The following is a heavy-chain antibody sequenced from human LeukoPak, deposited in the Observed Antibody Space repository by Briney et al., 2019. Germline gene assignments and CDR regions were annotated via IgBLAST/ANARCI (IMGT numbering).Heavy chain of an antibody. J-gene: IGHJ5*02. CDR2: IYTSGST. CDR1: GGSISSYY. V-gene: IGHV4-4*07. Sequence: PSETLSLTCTVSGGSISSYYWSWIRQPAGKGLEWIGRIYTSGSTNYNPSLKSRVTMSVDTSKNQFSLKLSSVTAADTAVYYCARGFLEWSRQANWFDPWGQGTLVTVSS. CDR3: ARGFLEWSRQANWFDP. D-gene: IGHD3-3*01.